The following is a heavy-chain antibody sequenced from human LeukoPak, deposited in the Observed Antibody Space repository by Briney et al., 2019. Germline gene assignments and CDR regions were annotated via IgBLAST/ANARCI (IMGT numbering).Heavy chain of an antibody. CDR1: GFTFDDYT. CDR3: ARDGNPNYSSGWVYMDV. Sequence: PGGSLRLSCAASGFTFDDYTMHWVRQPPRKGLEWLSYIGSSYSTTHYADSVKGRFTISRDNAKNSLYLQMNSLRDEDTAVYYCARDGNPNYSSGWVYMDVWGEGTTVTISS. J-gene: IGHJ6*03. D-gene: IGHD6-25*01. V-gene: IGHV3-48*02. CDR2: IGSSYSTT.